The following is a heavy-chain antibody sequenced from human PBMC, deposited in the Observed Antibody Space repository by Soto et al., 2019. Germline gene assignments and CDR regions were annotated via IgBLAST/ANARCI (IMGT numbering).Heavy chain of an antibody. CDR3: ARDLEDYDILTGPFDY. CDR1: GYTFTSYG. Sequence: ASVKVSCKASGYTFTSYGISWVRQAPGQGLEWMGWISAYNGNTNYAQKLQGRVTMTTDTSTSTAYMELRSLRSDDTAVYYCARDLEDYDILTGPFDYWGQGTLVTVS. CDR2: ISAYNGNT. V-gene: IGHV1-18*01. D-gene: IGHD3-9*01. J-gene: IGHJ4*02.